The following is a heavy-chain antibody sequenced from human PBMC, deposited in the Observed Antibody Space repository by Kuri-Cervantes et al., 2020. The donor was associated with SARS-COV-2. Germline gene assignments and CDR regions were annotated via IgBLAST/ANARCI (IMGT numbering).Heavy chain of an antibody. J-gene: IGHJ4*02. D-gene: IGHD4-17*01. V-gene: IGHV3-7*03. CDR3: AKLGSRRHYED. CDR2: IKQDGSGN. Sequence: GESLKISCAASGFTFSSYWMSWVRQAPGKGLEWVANIKQDGSGNYYADSVKGRFTISRDNSKNTLYLQMNSLRAEDTAVYYCAKLGSRRHYEDWGQGTLVTVSS. CDR1: GFTFSSYW.